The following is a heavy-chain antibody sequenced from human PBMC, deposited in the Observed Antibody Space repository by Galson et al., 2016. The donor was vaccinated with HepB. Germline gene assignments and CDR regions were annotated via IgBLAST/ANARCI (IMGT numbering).Heavy chain of an antibody. CDR1: GYRFSRYW. D-gene: IGHD3-10*01. CDR3: ARLRFGETFFDY. CDR2: IYPSDSDT. J-gene: IGHJ4*02. Sequence: QSGAEVKQPGESLKISCKGSGYRFSRYWIAWVRQMPGKGLEWMGIIYPSDSDTTYSPSFQGHVTMSADKSISTASLQWSSLKASETATYYCARLRFGETFFDYWGQGTLVTVSS. V-gene: IGHV5-51*01.